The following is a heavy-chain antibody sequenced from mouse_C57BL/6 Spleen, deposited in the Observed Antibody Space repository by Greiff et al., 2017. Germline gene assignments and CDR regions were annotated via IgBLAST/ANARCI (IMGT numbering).Heavy chain of an antibody. CDR3: TRAEEYDGYWYFDV. CDR1: GYTFTDYE. CDR2: IDPETGGT. D-gene: IGHD2-14*01. Sequence: VQLQQSGAELVRPGASVTLSCKASGYTFTDYEMHWVKQTPVHGLEWIGAIDPETGGTAYNQKFKGKAILTADKSSSTAYMELRSLTSEDSAVYYCTRAEEYDGYWYFDVWGTGTTVTVSS. V-gene: IGHV1-15*01. J-gene: IGHJ1*03.